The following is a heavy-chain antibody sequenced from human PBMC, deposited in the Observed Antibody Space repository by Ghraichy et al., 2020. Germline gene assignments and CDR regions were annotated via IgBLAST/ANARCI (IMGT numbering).Heavy chain of an antibody. CDR3: ATGGSGSYYVPFDY. Sequence: ASVKVSCKVSGYTFTEFSLHWVRQAPGQGLEWMGCFDPEDGETMYAQKFQGRVTMTGDTSTDTAYMELSSLRSEDTAVYYCATGGSGSYYVPFDYWGQGTLVLVSS. CDR1: GYTFTEFS. V-gene: IGHV1-24*01. CDR2: FDPEDGET. J-gene: IGHJ4*02. D-gene: IGHD1-26*01.